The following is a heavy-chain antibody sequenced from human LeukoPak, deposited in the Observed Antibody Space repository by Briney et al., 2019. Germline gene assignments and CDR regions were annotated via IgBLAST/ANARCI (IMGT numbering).Heavy chain of an antibody. CDR1: GFTLSSYW. Sequence: PGGSLRLSCVASGFTLSSYWMNWVRQVPGKGLEWVSRINSDERSISYADSVKGRFTISRDNAKNTLYLQMNSLRAEDTAVYYCTRESGGYTGYEDYWGQGILVTVSS. CDR2: INSDERSI. D-gene: IGHD5-12*01. CDR3: TRESGGYTGYEDY. J-gene: IGHJ4*02. V-gene: IGHV3-74*01.